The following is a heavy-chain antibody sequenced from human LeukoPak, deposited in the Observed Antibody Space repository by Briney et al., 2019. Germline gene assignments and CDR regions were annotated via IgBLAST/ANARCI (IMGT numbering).Heavy chain of an antibody. Sequence: SQTLSLTCTVSGGSISSGSYYWSWIRQPAGKGLEWIGRIYTSGSTNYNPSLKSRVTISVDTSKNQFSLKLSSVTAADTAVYFCASVGSSWYGHYYGTDVWGQGTTVTVSS. CDR2: IYTSGST. CDR1: GGSISSGSYY. D-gene: IGHD6-13*01. V-gene: IGHV4-61*02. CDR3: ASVGSSWYGHYYGTDV. J-gene: IGHJ6*02.